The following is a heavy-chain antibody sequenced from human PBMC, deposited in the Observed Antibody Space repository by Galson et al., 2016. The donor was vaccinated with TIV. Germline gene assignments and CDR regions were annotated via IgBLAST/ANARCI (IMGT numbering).Heavy chain of an antibody. CDR2: ISAGGGRT. Sequence: SLRLSRAASGFTFSSFAMSWVRQAPGKGLEWVSRISAGGGRTDYTDSVKGRFTISRDNPKNTLYLQMSSLRADDTAVYFCAKMDSSGFDYVRRFDFWGQGTLATVSS. D-gene: IGHD3-22*01. J-gene: IGHJ4*02. CDR1: GFTFSSFA. CDR3: AKMDSSGFDYVRRFDF. V-gene: IGHV3-23*01.